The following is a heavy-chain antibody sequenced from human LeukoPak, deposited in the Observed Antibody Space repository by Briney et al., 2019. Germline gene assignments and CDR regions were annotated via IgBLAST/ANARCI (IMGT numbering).Heavy chain of an antibody. CDR1: GFTFSSYG. J-gene: IGHJ5*02. V-gene: IGHV3-30*03. CDR2: TSYDGSSK. CDR3: ARDAGARFDP. Sequence: GGSLRLSCAASGFTFSSYGMHWVRQAPGKGLEWVSVTSYDGSSKYYADSVKGRLTIYRDNSRNTLYLQMDSLRVEDTAVYYCARDAGARFDPWGQGTLVTVSS.